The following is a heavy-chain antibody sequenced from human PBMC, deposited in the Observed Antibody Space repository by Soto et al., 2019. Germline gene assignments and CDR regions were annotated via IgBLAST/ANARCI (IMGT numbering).Heavy chain of an antibody. CDR3: ARDDPLETTVGYFDY. Sequence: EVQLVESGGGLVKPGGSLGLSCAASGFTFSSYSMNWVRQAPGKGLEWVSSISSSSSYIYYADSVKGRFTISRDNAKNSLYLQMNSLRAEDTAVYYCARDDPLETTVGYFDYWGQGTLVTVSS. CDR1: GFTFSSYS. V-gene: IGHV3-21*01. D-gene: IGHD4-4*01. J-gene: IGHJ4*02. CDR2: ISSSSSYI.